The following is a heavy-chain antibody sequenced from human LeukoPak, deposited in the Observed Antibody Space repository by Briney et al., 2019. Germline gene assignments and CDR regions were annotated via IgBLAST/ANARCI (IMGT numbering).Heavy chain of an antibody. D-gene: IGHD5-12*01. V-gene: IGHV3-23*01. Sequence: GGSLRLSCAASGFSFSSYAMSWVRQAPGMGLEWVSAIGGSDGNTYYADSVKGRFTISRDNSKNSLYLQINSLRADDTAVYYCAKVQYSDYDMNFDSWGQGTLVTVSS. CDR2: IGGSDGNT. CDR1: GFSFSSYA. J-gene: IGHJ4*02. CDR3: AKVQYSDYDMNFDS.